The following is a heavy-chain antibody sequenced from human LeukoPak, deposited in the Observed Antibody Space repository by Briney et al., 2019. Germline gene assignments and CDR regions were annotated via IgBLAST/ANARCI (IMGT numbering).Heavy chain of an antibody. CDR1: GFTFRTYA. CDR2: VTGSGGSS. V-gene: IGHV3-23*01. D-gene: IGHD1-1*01. CDR3: AREWKKTGAFDH. J-gene: IGHJ4*02. Sequence: GGSLRLSCAASGFTFRTYAMSWVRQAPGKGLEWVSTVTGSGGSSYYADSVKGRFTISRDNSKNTLFLQMNSLRAEDTAVYYCAREWKKTGAFDHWGQGTLVTVSS.